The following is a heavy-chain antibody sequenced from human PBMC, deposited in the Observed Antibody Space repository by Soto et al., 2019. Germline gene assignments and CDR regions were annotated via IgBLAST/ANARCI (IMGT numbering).Heavy chain of an antibody. J-gene: IGHJ6*03. CDR2: IYSGGST. D-gene: IGHD2-2*02. V-gene: IGHV3-53*04. CDR3: ARGSYTSEFPTAHYYMDV. Sequence: GGSLRLSCAASGFTVSSNYMSWVRQAPGKGLEWVSVIYSGGSTYYADSVKGRFTISRHNSKNTLYLQMNSLRAEDTAVYYCARGSYTSEFPTAHYYMDVWGKGTTVTVSS. CDR1: GFTVSSNY.